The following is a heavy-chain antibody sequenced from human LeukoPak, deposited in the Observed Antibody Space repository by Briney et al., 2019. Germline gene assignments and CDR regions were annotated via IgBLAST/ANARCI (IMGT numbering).Heavy chain of an antibody. V-gene: IGHV3-64*01. D-gene: IGHD3-10*01. CDR3: AKALYGSGPGDYFDY. J-gene: IGHJ4*02. CDR1: GFTFSSYA. CDR2: ISSNGGST. Sequence: GGSLRLSCAASGFTFSSYAMHWVRQAPGKGLEYVSAISSNGGSTYYANSVKGRFTISRDNSKNTLFLQMNRLRADDTAVYYCAKALYGSGPGDYFDYWGQGTLVTVSS.